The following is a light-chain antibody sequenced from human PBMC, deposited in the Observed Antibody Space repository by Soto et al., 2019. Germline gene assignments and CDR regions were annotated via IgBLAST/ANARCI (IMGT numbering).Light chain of an antibody. Sequence: DIQMTQSPSTLSASVGDRVTITCRASQSISTWFAWYQQKPGKAPKLLIYKASNLEGGVPPRFSGSGSGTEFTITINSLQPDDFATYYCQQYRTYPLTFGGGTKVEIK. CDR2: KAS. CDR3: QQYRTYPLT. J-gene: IGKJ4*01. V-gene: IGKV1-5*03. CDR1: QSISTW.